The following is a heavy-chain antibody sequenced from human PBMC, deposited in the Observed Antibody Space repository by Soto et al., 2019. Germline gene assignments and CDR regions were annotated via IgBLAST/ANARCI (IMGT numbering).Heavy chain of an antibody. J-gene: IGHJ3*02. CDR3: AAAVLTYGNGGYFFAGFDT. CDR2: IVVGSGNT. D-gene: IGHD2-15*01. Sequence: SVKVSCKASGLTFRDSAVQWVRQRRGLRLEWIGWIVVGSGNTNYAQDFQGRVTIKRDMSTDTVYMELSSLSSEDSAVFFCAAAVLTYGNGGYFFAGFDTGGQGTKVTVSS. V-gene: IGHV1-58*01. CDR1: GLTFRDSA.